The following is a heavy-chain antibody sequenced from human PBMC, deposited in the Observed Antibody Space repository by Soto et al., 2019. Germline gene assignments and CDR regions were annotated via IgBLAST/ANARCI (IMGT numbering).Heavy chain of an antibody. V-gene: IGHV3-33*01. D-gene: IGHD5-12*01. CDR1: GFTFSSYG. CDR3: ARVQRWLQPDY. Sequence: QVQLVESGGDVVQPGRSLRLSCAASGFTFSSYGMHWVRQAPGKGLEWVAVIWYDGSNKYYADSVKGRFTISRDNSKNTLYLQMNSLRADDTAVYYCARVQRWLQPDYWGQGTLVTVSS. J-gene: IGHJ4*02. CDR2: IWYDGSNK.